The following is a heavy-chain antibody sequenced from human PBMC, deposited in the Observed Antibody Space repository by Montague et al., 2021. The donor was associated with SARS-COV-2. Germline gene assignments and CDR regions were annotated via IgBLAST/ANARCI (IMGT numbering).Heavy chain of an antibody. V-gene: IGHV4-59*01. J-gene: IGHJ3*02. CDR3: ARVGRGSSWYEVAFDI. Sequence: SETLSLTRTVSGGSISRYSWTWIRQPPGKGLEWIGYIYNSGSTNYNPSLTSRVTISVDTSKNQFSLKLSSVAAADTAVYYCARVGRGSSWYEVAFDIWGQGTVVTVSS. D-gene: IGHD6-13*01. CDR2: IYNSGST. CDR1: GGSISRYS.